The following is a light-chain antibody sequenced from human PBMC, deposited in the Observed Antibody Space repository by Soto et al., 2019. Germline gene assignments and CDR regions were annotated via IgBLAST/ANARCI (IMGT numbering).Light chain of an antibody. J-gene: IGLJ1*01. V-gene: IGLV2-14*03. CDR1: SSDIGGSNY. Sequence: QSVLTQPASVSGSPGQSITVSCTGTSSDIGGSNYVSWYQQHPGKAPRLIIYDVNNRPSGVFARFSGSKSGNTAALTISGFQAEDEADYYCTSYTRSPLYVFGTGTKVTVL. CDR2: DVN. CDR3: TSYTRSPLYV.